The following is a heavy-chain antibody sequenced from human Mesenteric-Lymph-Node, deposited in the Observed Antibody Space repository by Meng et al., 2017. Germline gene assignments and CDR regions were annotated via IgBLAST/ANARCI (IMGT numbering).Heavy chain of an antibody. J-gene: IGHJ4*02. CDR1: GFIFSNYR. V-gene: IGHV3-21*06. CDR3: AREFYHNTNDYYPVYFDS. D-gene: IGHD3-22*01. Sequence: GGSLRLSCAASGFIFSNYRMNWVRQAPGKGLEWVSSISSSSSFTYYADSVKGRFTISRDNAKNSLYLQMNSLRAEDTALYYCAREFYHNTNDYYPVYFDSWGQGTPVTVSS. CDR2: ISSSSSFT.